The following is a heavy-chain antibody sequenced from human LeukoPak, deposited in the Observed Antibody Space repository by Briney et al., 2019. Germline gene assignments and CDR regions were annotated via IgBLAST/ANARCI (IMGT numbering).Heavy chain of an antibody. Sequence: GRSLRLSCAASGFTFSSYAMHWVRQAPGKGLEWVAVISYDGSNKCYADSVKGRFTISRDNSKNTLYLQMNSLRAEDTAVYFCARDPASPLLYVFWSGYPDVWGKGTTVTVSS. CDR3: ARDPASPLLYVFWSGYPDV. CDR2: ISYDGSNK. J-gene: IGHJ6*04. CDR1: GFTFSSYA. D-gene: IGHD3-3*01. V-gene: IGHV3-30-3*01.